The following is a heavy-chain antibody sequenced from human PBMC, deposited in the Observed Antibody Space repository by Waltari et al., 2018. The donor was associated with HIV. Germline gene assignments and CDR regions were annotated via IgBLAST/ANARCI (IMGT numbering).Heavy chain of an antibody. CDR1: DDSISPYY. Sequence: QVQLQESGPGLVKPSETLSLTCTVSDDSISPYYWSWIRQPPGKGLEWIGYIYYSGGTNFNPPLKSRVTISVDTSKNQISLKLRSVTAADTAVYYCARHRRYYDSSRYYWYYFDFWGQGTLVTVSS. D-gene: IGHD3-22*01. CDR3: ARHRRYYDSSRYYWYYFDF. CDR2: IYYSGGT. J-gene: IGHJ4*02. V-gene: IGHV4-59*08.